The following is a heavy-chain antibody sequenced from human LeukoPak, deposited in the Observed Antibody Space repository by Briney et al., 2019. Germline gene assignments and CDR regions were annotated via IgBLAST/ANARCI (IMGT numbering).Heavy chain of an antibody. CDR2: IHTSGST. CDR3: ARPRLEGSYYDFWSGYYDAFDI. J-gene: IGHJ3*02. Sequence: PSETLSLTCTVSGGSISYYYWSWIRQPAGKGLEWIGRIHTSGSTHYNPSLQSRVTISVDTSKNQFSLKLSSVTAADTAVYYCARPRLEGSYYDFWSGYYDAFDIWGQGTMVTVSS. V-gene: IGHV4-4*07. D-gene: IGHD3-3*01. CDR1: GGSISYYY.